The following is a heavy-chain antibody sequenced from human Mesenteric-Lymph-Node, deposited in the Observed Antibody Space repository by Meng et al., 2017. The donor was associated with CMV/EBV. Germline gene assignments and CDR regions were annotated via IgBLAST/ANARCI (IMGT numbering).Heavy chain of an antibody. V-gene: IGHV3-66*02. D-gene: IGHD2-2*02. CDR3: ARGYLGYCSSTSCYTPRRAWYGMDV. CDR1: GFTVSSKY. Sequence: GGSLRLSCAASGFTVSSKYMNWVRQSPEKGLEWVSVIYSGDNAYYADSVKGRFTISRDSSKNIVYLQMNSLRPEDTAVYYCARGYLGYCSSTSCYTPRRAWYGMDVWGQGTTVTVSS. CDR2: IYSGDNA. J-gene: IGHJ6*02.